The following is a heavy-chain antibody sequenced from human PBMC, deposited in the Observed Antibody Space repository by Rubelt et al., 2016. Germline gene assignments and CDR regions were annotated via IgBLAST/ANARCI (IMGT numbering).Heavy chain of an antibody. V-gene: IGHV1-3*01. CDR2: INAGNGNT. Sequence: QVQLVQSGAEVKKPGASVKVSCKASGYTFTSYAMHWVRQAPGQRLEWMGWINAGNGNTKYSQMFQGRVTITWDTSASTAYMELSSLRSEDTAVYYCAKGYSSSWYLSWFDPWGQGTLVTVSS. J-gene: IGHJ5*02. D-gene: IGHD6-13*01. CDR1: GYTFTSYA. CDR3: AKGYSSSWYLSWFDP.